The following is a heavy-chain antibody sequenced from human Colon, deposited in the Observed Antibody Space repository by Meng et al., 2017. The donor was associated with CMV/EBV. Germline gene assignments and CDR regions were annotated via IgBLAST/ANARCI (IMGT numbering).Heavy chain of an antibody. CDR1: VFHLNDYY. V-gene: IGHV1-2*02. Sequence: QLVPAVTADEKPADALKVSVNASVFHLNDYYLHWVRQAPGQRPESMGWINPNNGYTHYAQNFQGRVTMTSDTSITTVYMEVSRLGSDDTAIYYCARDGVRVYTDGPSFPDFCGQGTLVTVSS. J-gene: IGHJ4*02. D-gene: IGHD2-8*01. CDR3: ARDGVRVYTDGPSFPDF. CDR2: INPNNGYT.